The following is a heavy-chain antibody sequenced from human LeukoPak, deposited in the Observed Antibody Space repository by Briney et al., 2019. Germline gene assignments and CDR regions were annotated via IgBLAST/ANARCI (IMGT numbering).Heavy chain of an antibody. CDR3: ASPNCSGGSCYPYGAFDI. CDR2: IIPILGIA. J-gene: IGHJ3*02. Sequence: ASVKVSCKASGGTFSSYAISWVRQAPGQGLEWMGRIIPILGIANYAQKFQGRVTITADKSTSTAYMELSSLRSEDTAVYYCASPNCSGGSCYPYGAFDIWGQGTMVTVSS. V-gene: IGHV1-69*04. CDR1: GGTFSSYA. D-gene: IGHD2-15*01.